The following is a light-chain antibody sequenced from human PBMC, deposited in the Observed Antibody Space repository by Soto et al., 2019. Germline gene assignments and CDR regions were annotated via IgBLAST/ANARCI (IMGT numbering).Light chain of an antibody. Sequence: EIVMTQSPATLSVALGETATLGCRASQYVSNKVAWYQQKPGQAPSLLILGASTRATGVPARFSGSGYGTEFNLSIRSPQSEDFAVYYCKQYKEWPPFTFGQGTRLEIK. V-gene: IGKV3-15*01. J-gene: IGKJ5*01. CDR1: QYVSNK. CDR2: GAS. CDR3: KQYKEWPPFT.